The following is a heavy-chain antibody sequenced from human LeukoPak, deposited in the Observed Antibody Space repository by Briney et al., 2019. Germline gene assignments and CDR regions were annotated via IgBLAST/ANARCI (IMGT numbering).Heavy chain of an antibody. V-gene: IGHV3-21*01. Sequence: GGSLRLSCAASGFTFSSYSVNWVRQAPGKGLEWVSSISSSSSYIYYADSVKGRFTISRENAKNSLSLQMNSLRAEDTAVYYCVRDQRLGPTTYHYSGMYVWGQGTTVTVSS. CDR3: VRDQRLGPTTYHYSGMYV. CDR2: ISSSSSYI. CDR1: GFTFSSYS. J-gene: IGHJ6*02. D-gene: IGHD1-26*01.